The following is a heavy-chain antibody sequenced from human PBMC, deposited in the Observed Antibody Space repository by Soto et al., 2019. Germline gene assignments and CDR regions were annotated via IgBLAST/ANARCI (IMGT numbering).Heavy chain of an antibody. CDR1: GGSISSYY. J-gene: IGHJ4*02. Sequence: PSETLSLTCTVSGGSISSYYWSWIRQPPGKGLEWIGYIYYSGSTNYNPSLKSRVTISVDTSKNQFSLKLSSVTATDTAVYYCASTTCSGGSCYAGYWGQGTLVTVPQ. CDR2: IYYSGST. V-gene: IGHV4-59*01. CDR3: ASTTCSGGSCYAGY. D-gene: IGHD2-15*01.